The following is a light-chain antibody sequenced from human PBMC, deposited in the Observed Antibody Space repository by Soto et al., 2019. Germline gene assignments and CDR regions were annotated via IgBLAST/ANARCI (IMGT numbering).Light chain of an antibody. Sequence: QSALTQPASVSGSPGQSITISCTGTSSDVSGYNYVSWYQQHPGKAPKLMIYEVSNRPSGVSNRFSGSKSGNTASLTISGLQADDEADYYCSSYTSNNTYVFGTGTKLTVL. CDR3: SSYTSNNTYV. CDR2: EVS. J-gene: IGLJ1*01. V-gene: IGLV2-14*01. CDR1: SSDVSGYNY.